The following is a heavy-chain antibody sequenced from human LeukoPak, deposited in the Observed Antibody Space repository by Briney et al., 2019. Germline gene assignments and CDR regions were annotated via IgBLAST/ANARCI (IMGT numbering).Heavy chain of an antibody. D-gene: IGHD2-2*02. CDR2: INQVASEK. V-gene: IGHV3-7*05. CDR1: GFTFSSYW. CDR3: ARFGYNYGMDV. Sequence: GGSLRLSCAASGFTFSSYWMNWVRQAPGKGLEWVANINQVASEKYYVDSVKGRFTISRDNAKNSLYLRMLSLRAEDTAVYYCARFGYNYGMDVWGQGTTVTVSS. J-gene: IGHJ6*02.